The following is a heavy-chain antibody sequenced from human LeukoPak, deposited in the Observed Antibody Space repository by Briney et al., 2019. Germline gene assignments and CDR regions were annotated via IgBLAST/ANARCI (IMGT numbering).Heavy chain of an antibody. Sequence: ASVKVSCKASGYTFTSYGISWVRQAPGQGLEWMGGIIPIFGTANYAQKFQGRVTITADESTSTAYMELSSLRSEDTAVYYCARAGYGAVYGMDVWGQGTTVTVSS. V-gene: IGHV1-69*13. CDR1: GYTFTSYG. CDR2: IIPIFGTA. D-gene: IGHD4-17*01. J-gene: IGHJ6*02. CDR3: ARAGYGAVYGMDV.